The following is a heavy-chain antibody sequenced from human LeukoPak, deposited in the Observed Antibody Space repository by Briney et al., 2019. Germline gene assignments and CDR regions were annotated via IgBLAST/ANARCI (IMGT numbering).Heavy chain of an antibody. D-gene: IGHD5-12*01. CDR2: IKQDGSEK. CDR1: GFTFSSYW. Sequence: PGGSLRLSCAASGFTFSSYWMSWVRQAPGKGLEWVANIKQDGSEKYYVDSVKGRFTTSRDNAKNSLYLQMNCLRAEDTAVYYCARSPCTRYSGYDLDFLYDYYYMDVWGKGTTVTVSS. CDR3: ARSPCTRYSGYDLDFLYDYYYMDV. V-gene: IGHV3-7*01. J-gene: IGHJ6*03.